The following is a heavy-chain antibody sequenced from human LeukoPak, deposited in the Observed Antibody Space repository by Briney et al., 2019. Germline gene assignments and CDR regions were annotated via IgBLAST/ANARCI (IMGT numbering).Heavy chain of an antibody. CDR2: IIPIFGTA. V-gene: IGHV1-69*13. CDR1: GGTFSSYA. J-gene: IGHJ5*02. Sequence: ASVKVSCKASGGTFSSYAISWVRQAPGQGLEWMGGIIPIFGTANYAQKFQGRVTITADESTSTAYMELSSLRSEDTAVYYCARGARIAAAGPPDWFDPWGQGTLVTVSS. CDR3: ARGARIAAAGPPDWFDP. D-gene: IGHD6-13*01.